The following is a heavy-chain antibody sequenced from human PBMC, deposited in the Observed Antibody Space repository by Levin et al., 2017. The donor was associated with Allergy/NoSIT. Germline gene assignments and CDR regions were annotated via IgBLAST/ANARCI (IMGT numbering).Heavy chain of an antibody. V-gene: IGHV3-33*08. CDR1: EFTFSSYG. CDR3: ARERLTMIRGGKGFYCYGMDV. D-gene: IGHD3-10*01. J-gene: IGHJ6*02. CDR2: IWYDGSNK. Sequence: GGSLRLSCAASEFTFSSYGIHWVRQAPGKGLEWVAVIWYDGSNKYYADSVKGRFTISRDNSKNTLFLQMNSLRSEDTAVYYCARERLTMIRGGKGFYCYGMDVWGQGTTVTVSS.